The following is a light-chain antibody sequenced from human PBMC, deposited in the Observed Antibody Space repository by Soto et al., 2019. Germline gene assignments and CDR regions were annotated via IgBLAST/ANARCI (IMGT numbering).Light chain of an antibody. Sequence: QSVLTQPPSVSAAPGQKVTISCSGSSSNIGNNYVSWYQQFPGTAPKLLIYGNTKRPSGVPDRFSGSKSGTSASLAITGLQAEDEAEYYCQSYDSSLSGFYVFGSGTKVTVL. J-gene: IGLJ1*01. CDR2: GNT. CDR1: SSNIGNNY. V-gene: IGLV1-40*01. CDR3: QSYDSSLSGFYV.